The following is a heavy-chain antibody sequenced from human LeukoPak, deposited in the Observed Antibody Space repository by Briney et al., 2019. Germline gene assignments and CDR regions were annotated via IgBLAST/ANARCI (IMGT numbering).Heavy chain of an antibody. Sequence: GGSLRLSCTVSGFTLSSYEMSWIRQAPGKGLKWVSSIDYDGGSGHYADSVKGRFTISRDNSNHTLFLHLNSLRGEDTAVYYCTRNSGWYGLSWGQGTLVTVSS. CDR2: IDYDGGSG. J-gene: IGHJ1*01. V-gene: IGHV3-23*01. CDR3: TRNSGWYGLS. CDR1: GFTLSSYE. D-gene: IGHD6-19*01.